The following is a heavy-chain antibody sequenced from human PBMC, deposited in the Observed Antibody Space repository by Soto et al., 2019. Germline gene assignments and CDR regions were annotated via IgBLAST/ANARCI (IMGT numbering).Heavy chain of an antibody. D-gene: IGHD3-10*01. CDR3: AKGMGTMVRGSYRDYYYYYMDV. V-gene: IGHV3-23*01. CDR1: GFTFSSYA. Sequence: GGSLRLSCAASGFTFSSYAMSWVRQAPGKGLEWVSAISGSGGSTYYADSVKGRFTISRDNSKNTRYLQMNSLRAEDTAVYYCAKGMGTMVRGSYRDYYYYYMDVWGKGTTVTVSS. CDR2: ISGSGGST. J-gene: IGHJ6*03.